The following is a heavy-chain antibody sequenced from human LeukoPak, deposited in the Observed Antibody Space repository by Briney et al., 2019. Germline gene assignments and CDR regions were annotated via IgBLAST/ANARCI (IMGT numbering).Heavy chain of an antibody. D-gene: IGHD3-16*01. CDR3: ARGGGGAYYMDV. CDR2: ISAYNGNT. J-gene: IGHJ6*03. CDR1: GGTFSSYA. Sequence: ASVKVSCKASGGTFSSYAISWVRQAPGQGLEWMGWISAYNGNTKYEQKFQGRVTMTTDTSTSTAYMELRSLRSDDTAVYYCARGGGGAYYMDVWGKGTTVTISS. V-gene: IGHV1-18*01.